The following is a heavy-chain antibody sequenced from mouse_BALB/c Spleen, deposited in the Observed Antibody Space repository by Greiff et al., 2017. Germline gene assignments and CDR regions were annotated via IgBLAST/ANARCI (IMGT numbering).Heavy chain of an antibody. V-gene: IGHV3-2*02. J-gene: IGHJ4*01. CDR3: ARGTTVRAMDY. CDR1: GYSITSDYA. D-gene: IGHD1-1*01. Sequence: EVKLQESGPGLVKPSQSLSLTCTVTGYSITSDYAWNWIRQFPGNKLEWMGYISYSGSTSYNPSLKSRISITRDTSKNQFFLQLNSVTTEDTATYYCARGTTVRAMDYWGQGTSVTVSS. CDR2: ISYSGST.